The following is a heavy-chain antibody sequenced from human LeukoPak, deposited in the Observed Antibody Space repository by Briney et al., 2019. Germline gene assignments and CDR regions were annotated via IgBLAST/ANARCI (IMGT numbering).Heavy chain of an antibody. J-gene: IGHJ4*02. D-gene: IGHD6-19*01. CDR2: ISYDGSNK. CDR3: AKGQQWLARAAYFDY. V-gene: IGHV3-30*18. Sequence: GKSLRLSCAASGFTFSSYGMHWVRQAPGKGLEWVAVISYDGSNKYYADSVKGRFTISRDNSKNTLYLQMNSLRAEDTAVYYCAKGQQWLARAAYFDYWGQGTLVTVSS. CDR1: GFTFSSYG.